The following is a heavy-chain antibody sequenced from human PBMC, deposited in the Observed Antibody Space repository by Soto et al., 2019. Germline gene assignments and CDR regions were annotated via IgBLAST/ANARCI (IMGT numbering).Heavy chain of an antibody. J-gene: IGHJ4*02. CDR2: INPDGTST. V-gene: IGHV3-74*01. CDR3: ARDMSSSSGY. CDR1: GFTFSGYW. Sequence: PGGSLRLSCAASGFTFSGYWMHWARQAPEKGLVWVSRINPDGTSTGYADSVKGRFTISRDNAKNTLFLQMHSLRAEDTAVYYCARDMSSSSGYWGQGTLVTVSS. D-gene: IGHD6-6*01.